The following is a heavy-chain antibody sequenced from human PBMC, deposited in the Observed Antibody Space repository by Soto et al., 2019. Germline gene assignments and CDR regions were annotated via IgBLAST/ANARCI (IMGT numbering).Heavy chain of an antibody. CDR3: TNGGAVVVADTHYGLDV. CDR1: GFTFSNAW. D-gene: IGHD2-15*01. J-gene: IGHJ6*02. CDR2: IKSKDVGGTT. Sequence: EVQLVESGGGLVMPGGSLRLYCAASGFTFSNAWMNWVRQAPGKGLEWVGRIKSKDVGGTTNYAAHVKGRFTISRDDSKTTVYMQMHSLQTEDTSVYYCTNGGAVVVADTHYGLDVWGQGTTVTVSS. V-gene: IGHV3-15*07.